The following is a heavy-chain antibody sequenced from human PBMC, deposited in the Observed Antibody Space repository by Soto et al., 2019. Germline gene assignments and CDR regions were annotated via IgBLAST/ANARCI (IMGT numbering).Heavy chain of an antibody. J-gene: IGHJ4*02. CDR3: XXXAAARPAAWY. CDR2: ISSSGSST. V-gene: IGHV3-11*01. Sequence: QVQLVESGGGLVKPGGSLRLSCAASGFTFGDYYMSWIRQAPGKGLEWVSYISSSGSSTYYVDSVRGRFTISRDNAXXXXXXXXXXXXXXXXXXXXXXXXAAARPAAWYWGQGTLVTVSS. D-gene: IGHD6-6*01. CDR1: GFTFGDYY.